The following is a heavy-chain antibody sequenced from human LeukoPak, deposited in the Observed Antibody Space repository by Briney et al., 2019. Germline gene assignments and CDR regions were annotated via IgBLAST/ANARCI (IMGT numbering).Heavy chain of an antibody. CDR3: ARIEVDSSGGSYDY. Sequence: SGPALLKPTQTLTLTCTFSGFSLSTSGMCVSWIRQPPGKALEWLARIDWDDDKYYITSLKTRLTISKDTSKNQVVLTMTNMDPVDTATYYCARIEVDSSGGSYDYWGQGTPVTVSS. V-gene: IGHV2-70*11. CDR2: IDWDDDK. CDR1: GFSLSTSGMC. J-gene: IGHJ4*02. D-gene: IGHD3-22*01.